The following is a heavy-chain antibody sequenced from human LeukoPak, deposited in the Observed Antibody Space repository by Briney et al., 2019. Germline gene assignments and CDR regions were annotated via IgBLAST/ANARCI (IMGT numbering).Heavy chain of an antibody. CDR1: GGSISSSSYY. CDR3: ARGRKSGSRFDY. J-gene: IGHJ4*02. Sequence: SETLSLTCTVSGGSISSSSYYWGWIRQPPGKGLEWIGSIYYSGSTYYNPSLKSRVTISVDTSKNQFSLKLSSVTAADTAVYYCARGRKSGSRFDYWGQGTLVTVSS. D-gene: IGHD3-22*01. CDR2: IYYSGST. V-gene: IGHV4-39*01.